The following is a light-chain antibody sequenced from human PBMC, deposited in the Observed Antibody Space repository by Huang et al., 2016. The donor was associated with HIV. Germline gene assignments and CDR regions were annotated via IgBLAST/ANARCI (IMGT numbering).Light chain of an antibody. J-gene: IGKJ4*01. CDR1: QSVSAY. V-gene: IGKV3-11*01. Sequence: EVVLTQSPATLSLSPGESATLSCRDSQSVSAYLAWYQHRPGQAPRLLIYDASKRATGIPARFSGGGSGTDFTRTISSLEPEDFAVYYCQQRTTWPMLTFGGGTKVEIK. CDR2: DAS. CDR3: QQRTTWPMLT.